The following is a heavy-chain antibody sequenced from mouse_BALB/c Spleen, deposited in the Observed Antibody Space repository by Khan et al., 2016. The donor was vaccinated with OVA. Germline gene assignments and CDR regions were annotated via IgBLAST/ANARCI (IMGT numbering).Heavy chain of an antibody. CDR2: IDPENGET. CDR3: ARSGYFAWFPY. CDR1: GFNIKDYY. V-gene: IGHV14-1*02. J-gene: IGHJ3*01. Sequence: VQLQQPGAELVRPGALVKLSCKASGFNIKDYYIHWVKQRPEQGLEWIGWIDPENGETVYDPKFQGKATITSDTSSNTAYLQLSSLTSKDTAVYYCARSGYFAWFPYWGQGTLVTVSA.